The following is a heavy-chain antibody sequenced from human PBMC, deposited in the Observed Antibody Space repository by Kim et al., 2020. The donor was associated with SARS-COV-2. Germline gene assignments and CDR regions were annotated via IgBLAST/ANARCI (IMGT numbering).Heavy chain of an antibody. V-gene: IGHV4-59*08. J-gene: IGHJ4*02. CDR1: GGSISSYY. D-gene: IGHD6-19*01. CDR2: IYYSGST. CDR3: ARQGGGLLRSGSSPLDY. Sequence: SETLSLTCTVSGGSISSYYWSWIRQPPGKGLEWIGYIYYSGSTNYNPSLKSRVTISVDTSKNQFSLKLSSVTAADTAVYYCARQGGGLLRSGSSPLDYWGQGTLVTVSS.